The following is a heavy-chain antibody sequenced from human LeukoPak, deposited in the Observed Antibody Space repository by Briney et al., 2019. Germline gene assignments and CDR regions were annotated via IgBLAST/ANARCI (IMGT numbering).Heavy chain of an antibody. D-gene: IGHD3-16*02. CDR3: ARDPRVWGSYRRDNWFDP. V-gene: IGHV4-61*02. CDR1: GGSISSGSYY. CDR2: IYTSGST. J-gene: IGHJ5*02. Sequence: SETLSLACTVSGGSISSGSYYWSWIRQPAGKGLEWIGRIYTSGSTNYSPSLKSRVTISVDTSKNQFSLKLSSVTAADTAVYYCARDPRVWGSYRRDNWFDPWGQGTLVTVSS.